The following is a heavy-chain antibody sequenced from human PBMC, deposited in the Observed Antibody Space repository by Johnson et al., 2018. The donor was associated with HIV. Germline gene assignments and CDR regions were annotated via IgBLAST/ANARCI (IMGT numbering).Heavy chain of an antibody. V-gene: IGHV3-15*01. CDR1: GFSFSNAW. J-gene: IGHJ3*02. CDR2: IKSKTYGGTT. Sequence: VQLVESGGGLVKPGGSLRLSCAASGFSFSNAWMSWVRQAPGKGLEWVGRIKSKTYGGTTDYAAPVKGRFTISRDDSKNTLYLQMNSLKTEDTAVYYCTTSRWDYNFWSGFHGAFDIWGQGTMVTVSS. CDR3: TTSRWDYNFWSGFHGAFDI. D-gene: IGHD3-3*01.